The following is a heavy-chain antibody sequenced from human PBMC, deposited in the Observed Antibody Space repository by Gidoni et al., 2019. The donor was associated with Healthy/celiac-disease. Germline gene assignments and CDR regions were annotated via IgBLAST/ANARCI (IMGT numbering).Heavy chain of an antibody. Sequence: QVQLQESGPGLVKPSQTLSLTCTVSGGSISSGSYYWSWIRQPAGKGLEWIGRIYTSGSTNYNPSLKSRVTISVDTSKNQFSLKLSSVTAADTAVYYCARVMTTPNTLKLDPWGQGTLVTVSS. V-gene: IGHV4-61*02. CDR1: GGSISSGSYY. CDR2: IYTSGST. D-gene: IGHD3-16*01. CDR3: ARVMTTPNTLKLDP. J-gene: IGHJ5*02.